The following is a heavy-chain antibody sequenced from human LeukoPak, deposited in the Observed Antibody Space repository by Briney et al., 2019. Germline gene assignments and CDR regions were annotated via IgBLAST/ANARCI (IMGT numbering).Heavy chain of an antibody. V-gene: IGHV1-18*01. CDR1: GYTFTSYG. Sequence: ASVKVSCKASGYTFTSYGISWVRQAPGQGLEWMGWISAYNGNTNFAQKLQGRVTMTTDTSTSTAYMDLRSLRSEDTAVYYCARNPVTTKYFDYWGQGTLVTVSS. J-gene: IGHJ4*02. CDR2: ISAYNGNT. D-gene: IGHD4-17*01. CDR3: ARNPVTTKYFDY.